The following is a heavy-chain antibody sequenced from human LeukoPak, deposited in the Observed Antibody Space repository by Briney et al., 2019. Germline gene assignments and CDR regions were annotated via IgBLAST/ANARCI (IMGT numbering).Heavy chain of an antibody. J-gene: IGHJ4*02. D-gene: IGHD2-8*02. V-gene: IGHV1-46*01. Sequence: ASVKVSCKASGYTFSNYYMHWVRQAPGQGLEWMGLINPTGTGTNYAQKFRGRVTLTRDTSTTTVYMELSSLRSEDAAVYYCAREESGGYFDYWGQGTLVTVSS. CDR2: INPTGTGT. CDR1: GYTFSNYY. CDR3: AREESGGYFDY.